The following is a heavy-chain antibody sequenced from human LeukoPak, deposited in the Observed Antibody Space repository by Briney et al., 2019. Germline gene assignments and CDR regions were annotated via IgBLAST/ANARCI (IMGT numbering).Heavy chain of an antibody. Sequence: GGSLRLSCAASGFTFSNYAMNWVRQAPGKGLEWVSGIIGSGGSTYYADSVKGRLTISRDNSKNTLYLQMNSLRAEDTAVYYCAKGSSLRLGPTVEYYFDNWGQGTLVTVSS. D-gene: IGHD1-26*01. V-gene: IGHV3-23*01. CDR2: IIGSGGST. J-gene: IGHJ4*02. CDR1: GFTFSNYA. CDR3: AKGSSLRLGPTVEYYFDN.